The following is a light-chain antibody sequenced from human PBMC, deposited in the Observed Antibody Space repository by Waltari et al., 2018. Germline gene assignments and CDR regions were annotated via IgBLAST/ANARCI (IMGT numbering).Light chain of an antibody. Sequence: QSVLTPPPSVSAAPGQKVTISCSGSSSNIGDNFVSWYQQLPGTAPKLLIYDSTKRPSGIPDRFSASKSGTSATLGITGLQTGDEADYYCATWDSSLSAYVFGTGTKVTVL. V-gene: IGLV1-51*01. J-gene: IGLJ1*01. CDR2: DST. CDR3: ATWDSSLSAYV. CDR1: SSNIGDNF.